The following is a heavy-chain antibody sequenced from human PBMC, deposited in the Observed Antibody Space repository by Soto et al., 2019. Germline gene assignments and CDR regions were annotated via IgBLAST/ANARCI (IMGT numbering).Heavy chain of an antibody. Sequence: GESLKISCKGSGYSFTSYWISWVRQMPGKGLEWMGRIDPSDSYTNYSPSFQGHVTISADKSISTAYLQWSSLKASDTAMYYCARSAVAPGELYYYGMDVWGQGTTVTVSS. D-gene: IGHD6-19*01. V-gene: IGHV5-10-1*01. CDR2: IDPSDSYT. CDR1: GYSFTSYW. J-gene: IGHJ6*02. CDR3: ARSAVAPGELYYYGMDV.